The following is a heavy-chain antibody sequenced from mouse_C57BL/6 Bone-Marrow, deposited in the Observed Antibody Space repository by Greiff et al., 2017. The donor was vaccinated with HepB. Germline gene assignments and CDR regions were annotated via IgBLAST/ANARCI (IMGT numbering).Heavy chain of an antibody. Sequence: VQLLESGPGLVAPSQSLSISFTVSGFSLPSYGVHLVRQPPGKGLEWLVVLWSDGSTTYNSALKSRLSISKDNSKSQVFLKMNSLQTDDTAMYYCARHGNDYGYAMDYWGQGTSVTVSS. CDR3: ARHGNDYGYAMDY. CDR1: GFSLPSYG. CDR2: LWSDGST. V-gene: IGHV2-6-1*01. J-gene: IGHJ4*01. D-gene: IGHD2-4*01.